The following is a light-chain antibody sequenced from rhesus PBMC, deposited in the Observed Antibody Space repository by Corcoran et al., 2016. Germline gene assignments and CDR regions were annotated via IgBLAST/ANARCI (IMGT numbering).Light chain of an antibody. CDR1: QGISKY. J-gene: IGKJ3*01. Sequence: DIQMTQSPSSLSASVGDTVTITCQASQGISKYLAWYQQKPGKAPKLLIYAASTLQSGVPARFSGSGSGTEFTLNISSRQPEDFATYYCQQHNSYPFTFGPGTKLDIK. CDR2: AAS. V-gene: IGKV1-33*02. CDR3: QQHNSYPFT.